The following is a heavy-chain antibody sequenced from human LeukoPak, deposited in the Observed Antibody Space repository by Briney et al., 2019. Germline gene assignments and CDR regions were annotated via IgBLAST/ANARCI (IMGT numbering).Heavy chain of an antibody. V-gene: IGHV3-74*01. J-gene: IGHJ4*02. Sequence: GGSLTLSCAASGFSISSFWMHWVRQAPGKGLVWVSRVNGEGGYRNYADSVKGRFTISRDNAGNTLYLQMHSLRAEDTAVYYCVRDGDDYNFDYWGQGSLVTVSS. CDR2: VNGEGGYR. CDR3: VRDGDDYNFDY. CDR1: GFSISSFW. D-gene: IGHD5-24*01.